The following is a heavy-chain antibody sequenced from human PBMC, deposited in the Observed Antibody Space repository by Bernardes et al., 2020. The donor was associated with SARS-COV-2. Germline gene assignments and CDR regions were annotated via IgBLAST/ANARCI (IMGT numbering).Heavy chain of an antibody. CDR1: GGTFSSYT. CDR3: ARRRWYYDSSGYVSDDDAFDI. J-gene: IGHJ3*02. CDR2: IIPILGIA. Sequence: SVKVSCKASGGTFSSYTISWVRQAPGQGLEWMGRIIPILGIANYAQKFQGRVTITADKSTSTAYMELSSLRSEDTAVYYCARRRWYYDSSGYVSDDDAFDIWGQGTMVTVSS. D-gene: IGHD3-22*01. V-gene: IGHV1-69*02.